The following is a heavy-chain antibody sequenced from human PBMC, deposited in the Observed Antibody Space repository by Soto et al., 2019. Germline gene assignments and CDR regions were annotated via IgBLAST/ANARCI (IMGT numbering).Heavy chain of an antibody. V-gene: IGHV2-5*01. CDR3: ALFFFQAEDGIRDVRSVSAFLLNRSSDL. CDR1: G. D-gene: IGHD3-10*02. CDR2: IYWYDDK. Sequence: GVGWIRQPPGKALEWLALIYWYDDKRYSPSLQSRLTITRDTSKNQVFLTMTNMDPVYTATYYCALFFFQAEDGIRDVRSVSAFLLNRSSDL. J-gene: IGHJ2*01.